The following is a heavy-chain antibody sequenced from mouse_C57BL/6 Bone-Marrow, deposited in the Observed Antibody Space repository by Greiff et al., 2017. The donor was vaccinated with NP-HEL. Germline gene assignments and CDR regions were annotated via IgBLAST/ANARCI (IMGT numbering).Heavy chain of an antibody. J-gene: IGHJ3*01. Sequence: VQLQQSGGDLVKPGGSLKLSCAASGFTFSSYGMSWVRQTPDKRLEWVATISSGGSYTYYPDSVKGRFTISRDNAKNTLYLQMSSLKSEDTAMYYCARPYYGNYAWFAYWGQGTLVTVSA. CDR1: GFTFSSYG. CDR2: ISSGGSYT. D-gene: IGHD2-10*01. CDR3: ARPYYGNYAWFAY. V-gene: IGHV5-6*01.